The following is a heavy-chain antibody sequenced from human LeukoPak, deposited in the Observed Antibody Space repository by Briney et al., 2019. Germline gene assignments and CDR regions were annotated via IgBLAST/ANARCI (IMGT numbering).Heavy chain of an antibody. CDR1: GGSFSGYY. J-gene: IGHJ6*03. Sequence: ASETLSLTCAVYGGSFSGYYWSWIRQPPGKGLEWIGEINHSGSTNYNPSLKSRVTISVDTSKNQFSLKLSSVTAADTAVYYCARFNSGYSSGWDYYYMDVWGKGTTVTVSS. V-gene: IGHV4-34*01. D-gene: IGHD6-19*01. CDR2: INHSGST. CDR3: ARFNSGYSSGWDYYYMDV.